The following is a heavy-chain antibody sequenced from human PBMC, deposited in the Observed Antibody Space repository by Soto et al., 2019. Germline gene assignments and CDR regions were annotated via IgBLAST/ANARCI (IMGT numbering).Heavy chain of an antibody. J-gene: IGHJ3*02. Sequence: DVQLVESGGGLVQPGGSLRLSCEASGFTFSGKKYLTWVRQAPGKGLEWVSALYDTDGTFYADSVKGRFTISKDNSKNTFYLQLNSLRPDDTAMYYCATWLQREHGFDIWGLGTMVTVSS. CDR2: LYDTDGT. V-gene: IGHV3-66*01. CDR1: GFTFSGKKY. D-gene: IGHD1-1*01. CDR3: ATWLQREHGFDI.